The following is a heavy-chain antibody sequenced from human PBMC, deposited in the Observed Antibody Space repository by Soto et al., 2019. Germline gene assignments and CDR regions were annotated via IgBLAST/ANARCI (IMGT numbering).Heavy chain of an antibody. Sequence: GRSLRLSCAASGFTFSSYAMSWVRQAPGKGLEWVSAISGSGGSTYYADSVKGRFTISRDNSKNTLYLQMNSLRAEDTAVYYCAKVLKNLEWLLTEPFDYWGQGTLVTVSS. J-gene: IGHJ4*02. D-gene: IGHD3-3*01. V-gene: IGHV3-23*01. CDR3: AKVLKNLEWLLTEPFDY. CDR1: GFTFSSYA. CDR2: ISGSGGST.